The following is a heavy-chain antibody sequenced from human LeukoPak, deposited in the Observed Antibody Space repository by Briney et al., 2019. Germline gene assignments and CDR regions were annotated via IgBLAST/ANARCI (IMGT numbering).Heavy chain of an antibody. J-gene: IGHJ4*02. CDR2: IIPILGIA. CDR3: ARDPFGYSYGQRTNYFDY. Sequence: AVTVSFKASGGTFSIYTISWVRQAPGQGREWMGRIIPILGIANYAQKFQGRVTITADKSTSTAYMELSSLRSEDTAVYYCARDPFGYSYGQRTNYFDYWGQGTLVTVSS. CDR1: GGTFSIYT. V-gene: IGHV1-69*10. D-gene: IGHD5-18*01.